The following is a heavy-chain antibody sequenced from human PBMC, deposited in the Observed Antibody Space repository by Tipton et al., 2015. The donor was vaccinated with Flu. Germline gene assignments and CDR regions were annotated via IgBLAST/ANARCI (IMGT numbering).Heavy chain of an antibody. CDR2: IMQDGSEK. CDR3: ARGMNSGLVDV. V-gene: IGHV3-7*01. J-gene: IGHJ6*02. Sequence: SLRLSCAASGFTFSSSWMAWVRQAPGKGLEWVASIMQDGSEKNYVDSVKGRFTISRDNAQNSVYLQMNSLRADDMAVYYCARGMNSGLVDVWGQGTTVTVSS. D-gene: IGHD2/OR15-2a*01. CDR1: GFTFSSSW.